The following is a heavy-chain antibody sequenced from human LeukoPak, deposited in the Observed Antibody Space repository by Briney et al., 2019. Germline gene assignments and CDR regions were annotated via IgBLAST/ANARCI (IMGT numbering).Heavy chain of an antibody. D-gene: IGHD2-21*02. CDR2: VSGSGWGT. CDR3: AKDGVYCDGDCYWYFDL. J-gene: IGHJ2*01. CDR1: GFTFSNYA. Sequence: PGGSLRLSCAASGFTFSNYAMSWVRQAPGKGLEWVSSVSGSGWGTYYADSVKGRFTISRDNSKNTLYLQMISLRAEDTAVYYCAKDGVYCDGDCYWYFDLWGRGTLVTVSS. V-gene: IGHV3-23*01.